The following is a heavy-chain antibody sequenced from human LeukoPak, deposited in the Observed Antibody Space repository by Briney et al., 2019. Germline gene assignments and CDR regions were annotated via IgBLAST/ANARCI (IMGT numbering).Heavy chain of an antibody. CDR1: DYTFTRYG. Sequence: ASVKVSCKASDYTFTRYGISWVRQAPGQGLEWMGWISGSNGNTNYAQKTQDTVTFTTDTSTSTAYMELSRLRSDDTAVYYCARADWYNLIDYWGQGTLVTVSS. CDR3: ARADWYNLIDY. CDR2: ISGSNGNT. J-gene: IGHJ4*02. V-gene: IGHV1-18*01. D-gene: IGHD1-1*01.